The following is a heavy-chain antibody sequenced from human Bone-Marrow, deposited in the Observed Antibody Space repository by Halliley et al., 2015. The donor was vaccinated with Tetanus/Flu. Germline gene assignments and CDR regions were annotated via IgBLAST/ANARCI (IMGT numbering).Heavy chain of an antibody. Sequence: VSSIRGDGTYIYYPDSLKGRFTVSRDNAKNSVHLQINDLRVEDTAVYYCARGHCGGDCLGTYWGQGALVTVSS. J-gene: IGHJ4*02. CDR3: ARGHCGGDCLGTY. V-gene: IGHV3-21*01. D-gene: IGHD2-21*02. CDR2: IRGDGTYI.